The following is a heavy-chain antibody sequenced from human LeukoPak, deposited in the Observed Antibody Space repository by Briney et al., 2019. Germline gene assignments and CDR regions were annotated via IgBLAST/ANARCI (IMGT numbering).Heavy chain of an antibody. CDR1: GFIFNSYG. Sequence: GGSLRLSCAASGFIFNSYGMHWVRQAPGKGLEWVAHIKHDGSERYYVDSVKGRFTISRDNAENSLSLQMNNLRADDTAVYYCARDQTPFVWGQGILVTVSS. CDR3: ARDQTPFV. V-gene: IGHV3-7*01. CDR2: IKHDGSER. J-gene: IGHJ4*02.